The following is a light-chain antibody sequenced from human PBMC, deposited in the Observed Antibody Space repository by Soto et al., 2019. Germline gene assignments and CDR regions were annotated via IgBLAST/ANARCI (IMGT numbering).Light chain of an antibody. Sequence: DIQMTQSPSSLSASVGDRVTVTCRASQSIRNYLNWYQQKPGKAPKLLIYAASSLKSGVPSRFSGSASGTDFTLTIISLQPEDFAAYYCQQSYVSPHTFGQGTKLQ. V-gene: IGKV1-39*01. CDR1: QSIRNY. CDR2: AAS. CDR3: QQSYVSPHT. J-gene: IGKJ2*01.